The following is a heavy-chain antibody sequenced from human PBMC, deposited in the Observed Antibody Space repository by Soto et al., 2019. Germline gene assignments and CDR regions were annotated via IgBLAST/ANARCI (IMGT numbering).Heavy chain of an antibody. CDR2: IIPILGIA. J-gene: IGHJ4*02. Sequence: QVQLVQSGAEVKKPGSSVKVSCKASGGTFSSYTISWVRQAPGQGLEWMGRIIPILGIANYAQKFQGRVTITADKSXXTAYLELSSLRSEDTAVYYCARSLIERRDGYHFDYWGQGTLVTVSS. V-gene: IGHV1-69*02. CDR3: ARSLIERRDGYHFDY. CDR1: GGTFSSYT. D-gene: IGHD5-12*01.